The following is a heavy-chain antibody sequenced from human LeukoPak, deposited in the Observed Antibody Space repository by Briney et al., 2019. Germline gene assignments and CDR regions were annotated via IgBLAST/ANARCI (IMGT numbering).Heavy chain of an antibody. V-gene: IGHV1-2*02. CDR3: AREYYDISSYYMDV. J-gene: IGHJ6*03. CDR1: GYTFTGYY. D-gene: IGHD3-9*01. CDR2: INPNSGGT. Sequence: ASVKVSCKASGYTFTGYYMHWVRQAPGQGLEWMGWINPNSGGTNYAQKFQGRVTMTRDTYISTAYMELSRLRSDDTAVYYCAREYYDISSYYMDVWGKGTTVTVSS.